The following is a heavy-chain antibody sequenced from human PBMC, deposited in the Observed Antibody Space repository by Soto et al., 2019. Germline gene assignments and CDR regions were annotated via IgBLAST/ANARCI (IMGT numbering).Heavy chain of an antibody. D-gene: IGHD3-10*01. Sequence: PSQTLSLTCAISGDSVSSNSDAWNWIRQSPSIVLEWLGGTYYKSKWNNDYALSVKSRITINPDTSKNQFSLHLYSVTPEDTAVYYCTGITWFRGMDVGGQGTPVTVSS. CDR3: TGITWFRGMDV. CDR1: GDSVSSNSDA. J-gene: IGHJ6*02. CDR2: TYYKSKWNN. V-gene: IGHV6-1*01.